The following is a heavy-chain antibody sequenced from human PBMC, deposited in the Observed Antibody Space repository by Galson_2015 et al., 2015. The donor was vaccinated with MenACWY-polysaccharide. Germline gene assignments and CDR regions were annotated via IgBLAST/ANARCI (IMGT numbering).Heavy chain of an antibody. Sequence: SVKVSCKASGYTFTSYGISWMRQAAGQGLEWMGWTTASSGNAVYAQKFQDRVTLTRDTSTSTVYMELSSLRSEDTGVYYCATGAGVVGDSWGQGTLVTVSS. J-gene: IGHJ4*02. CDR1: GYTFTSYG. V-gene: IGHV1-8*02. CDR3: ATGAGVVGDS. CDR2: TTASSGNA. D-gene: IGHD2-15*01.